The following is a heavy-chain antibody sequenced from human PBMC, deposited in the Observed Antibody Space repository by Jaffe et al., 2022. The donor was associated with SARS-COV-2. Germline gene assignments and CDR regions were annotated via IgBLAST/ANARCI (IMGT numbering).Heavy chain of an antibody. CDR1: GFTFSSSA. CDR3: AKVLRNYDSTGYQDY. D-gene: IGHD3-22*01. J-gene: IGHJ4*02. Sequence: EVQLLESGGDLVQPGGSLRLSCAASGFTFSSSAMSWVRQVPGKGLEWVSAITGSGGGTYYADAVKGRFNISRDNSKNMVYLQMNGLRAEDTAVYYCAKVLRNYDSTGYQDYWGQGTLVTVSS. CDR2: ITGSGGGT. V-gene: IGHV3-23*01.